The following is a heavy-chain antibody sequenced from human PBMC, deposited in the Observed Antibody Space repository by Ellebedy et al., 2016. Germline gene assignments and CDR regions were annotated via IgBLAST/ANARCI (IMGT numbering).Heavy chain of an antibody. D-gene: IGHD3-10*01. CDR2: IIPILGIA. J-gene: IGHJ4*02. Sequence: ASVKVSCKASGYTFTSYYMHWVRQAPGQGLEWMGRIIPILGIANYAQKFQGRVTITADKSTSTAYMELRSLRSDDTAVYYCARVGHYYGSGSYNYWGQGTLVTVSS. V-gene: IGHV1-69*04. CDR1: GYTFTSYY. CDR3: ARVGHYYGSGSYNY.